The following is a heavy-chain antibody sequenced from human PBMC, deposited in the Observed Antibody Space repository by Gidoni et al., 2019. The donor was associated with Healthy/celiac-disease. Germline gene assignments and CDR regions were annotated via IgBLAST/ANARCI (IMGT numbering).Heavy chain of an antibody. CDR2: IRSKANSYAT. D-gene: IGHD6-19*01. V-gene: IGHV3-73*02. CDR3: TFGSGTFPFDY. J-gene: IGHJ4*02. CDR1: GFTFSGSA. Sequence: EVQLVESGGGLVQPGGSLKLSCAASGFTFSGSAMHWVRQASGKGLEWVGRIRSKANSYATAYAASVKGRFTISRDDSKNTAYLQMNRLKTEDTAVYYCTFGSGTFPFDYWGQGTLVTVSS.